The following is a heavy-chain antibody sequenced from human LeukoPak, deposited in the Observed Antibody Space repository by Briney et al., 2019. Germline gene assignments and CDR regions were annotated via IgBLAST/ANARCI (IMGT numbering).Heavy chain of an antibody. D-gene: IGHD1-26*01. CDR2: IISSISYT. CDR3: AATNMGIVGAKGAFDI. Sequence: KPGGSLRHSCAAPGFTFSDYYMRWIRQAPGEGREWVSYIISSISYTNYADSVKGRFTISRDNAKNSLYLQMNSLRAEDTAVYYCAATNMGIVGAKGAFDIWGQGTMVTVSS. J-gene: IGHJ3*02. V-gene: IGHV3-11*03. CDR1: GFTFSDYY.